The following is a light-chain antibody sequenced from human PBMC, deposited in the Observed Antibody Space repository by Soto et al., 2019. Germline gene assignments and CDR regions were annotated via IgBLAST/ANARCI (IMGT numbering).Light chain of an antibody. Sequence: DIVMTQSPDSLAVSLGERATMNCKSSQSVLYSSNNKNYLAWYQQKPGQPPKLLIYWASTRESGVPDRFSGSGSGTDFTLTISSLQAEDVAVYYCQQYYNTPRLTFGGGTKVDIK. V-gene: IGKV4-1*01. CDR1: QSVLYSSNNKNY. CDR3: QQYYNTPRLT. CDR2: WAS. J-gene: IGKJ4*01.